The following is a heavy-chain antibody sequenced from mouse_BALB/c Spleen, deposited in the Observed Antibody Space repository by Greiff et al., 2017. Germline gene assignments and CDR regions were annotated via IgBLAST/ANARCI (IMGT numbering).Heavy chain of an antibody. CDR1: GFTFSSFG. V-gene: IGHV5-17*02. CDR2: ISSGSSTI. D-gene: IGHD1-2*01. Sequence: EVKLVESGGGLVQPGGSRKLSCAASGFTFSSFGMHWVRQAPEKGLEWVAYISSGSSTIYYADTVKGRFTISRDNPKYTLFLQMTSLRSEDTAMYYCARSALYGLDYWGQGTTLTVSS. J-gene: IGHJ2*01. CDR3: ARSALYGLDY.